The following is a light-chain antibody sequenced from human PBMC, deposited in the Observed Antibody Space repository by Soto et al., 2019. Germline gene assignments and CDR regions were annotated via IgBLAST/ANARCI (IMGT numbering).Light chain of an antibody. CDR1: QTIWSA. V-gene: IGKV3-15*01. J-gene: IGKJ1*01. CDR2: GAS. CDR3: QQYSGWPRT. Sequence: EIVMTQSPATLSVSPGERATLSCRASQTIWSALAWYQHKAGQTPRLLIFGASTRATGIPARFSGSGSGTEFTLTISSLQSEDFAIYYCQQYSGWPRTFGQGTKVEFK.